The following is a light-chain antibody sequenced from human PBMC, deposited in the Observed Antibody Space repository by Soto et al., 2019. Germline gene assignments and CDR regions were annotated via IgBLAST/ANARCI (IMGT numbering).Light chain of an antibody. CDR2: RDS. V-gene: IGLV3-9*01. Sequence: SYELTQPLSVSVALGQTARITWGGNNIGSQNVHWYQQKPGQAPVLVIYRDSNRTSGIPERFSVSNSGNTANLTISRAQDGDGYHYYFQVWDSRTPMVFGGGTTPAVL. CDR3: QVWDSRTPMV. J-gene: IGLJ3*02. CDR1: NIGSQN.